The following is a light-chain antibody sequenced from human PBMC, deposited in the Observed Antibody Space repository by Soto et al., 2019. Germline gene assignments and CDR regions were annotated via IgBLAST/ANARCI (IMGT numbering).Light chain of an antibody. J-gene: IGKJ3*01. CDR2: GAS. V-gene: IGKV3-20*01. CDR3: QQYDSSPSP. Sequence: EIVLTQSPGTLSLSPGERATLSCRASQSVTSSFLAWYQQKPGQAPRLLIYGASSRATGIPDRFSGSGSGTDFTLTISRLEPEDFALYFCQQYDSSPSPFGPGTKVDIK. CDR1: QSVTSSF.